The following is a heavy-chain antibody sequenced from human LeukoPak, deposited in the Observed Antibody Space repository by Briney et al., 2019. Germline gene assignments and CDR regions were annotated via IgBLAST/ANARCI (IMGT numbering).Heavy chain of an antibody. D-gene: IGHD3-22*01. CDR1: GYSISSDNY. V-gene: IGHV4-38-2*01. J-gene: IGHJ4*02. CDR2: IYHSGST. CDR3: ARAPRDSSSSNYMRRFDY. Sequence: SETLSLTCAVSGYSISSDNYWVWIRQPPGQGMEWTGDIYHSGSTYYNPSLKSLVTMSVDTSKYQFSLKLSSVTAAVTAVYYCARAPRDSSSSNYMRRFDYWGQGTLVTVSS.